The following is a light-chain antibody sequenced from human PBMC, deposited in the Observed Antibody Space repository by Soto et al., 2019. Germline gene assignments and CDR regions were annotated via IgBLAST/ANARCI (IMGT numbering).Light chain of an antibody. CDR1: QGSNSW. V-gene: IGKV1-12*01. CDR2: AAS. CDR3: QQGNSFPLT. Sequence: DIQMTQSPSSVSASVGDRVTITCRASQGSNSWLAWYQHKPGKAPKLLIYAASSLQSGVPSRFSGSGSGTDFTLTISSLQPEDFATYYCQQGNSFPLTFGGGTKVEIK. J-gene: IGKJ4*01.